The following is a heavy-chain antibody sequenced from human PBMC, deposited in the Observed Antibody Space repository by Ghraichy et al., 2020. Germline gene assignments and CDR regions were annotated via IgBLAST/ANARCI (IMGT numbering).Heavy chain of an antibody. J-gene: IGHJ4*01. CDR1: GYTFTSYG. CDR3: ARVLWGYYYDSGSYYPDY. Sequence: ASVKVSCKASGYTFTSYGISWVRQAPGQGLEWMGWISAYNGNTNYAQKLQGRVTMTTDTSTSTAYMELRSLRSDDTAVYYCARVLWGYYYDSGSYYPDYWGQGTLVTVAT. D-gene: IGHD3-10*01. CDR2: ISAYNGNT. V-gene: IGHV1-18*01.